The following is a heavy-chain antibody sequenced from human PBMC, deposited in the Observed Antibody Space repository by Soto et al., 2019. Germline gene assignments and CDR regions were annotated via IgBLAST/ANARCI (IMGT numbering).Heavy chain of an antibody. CDR3: ARSNYDFWSGYYTFDY. V-gene: IGHV3-48*02. CDR2: ISSSSSTI. CDR1: GFTFSSYS. Sequence: GGSLRLSCAASGFTFSSYSMNWVRQAPGKGLEWVSYISSSSSTIYYADSVKGRFTISRDNAKNSLYLQMNSLRDEDTAVYYCARSNYDFWSGYYTFDYWGQGTLVTVSS. J-gene: IGHJ4*02. D-gene: IGHD3-3*01.